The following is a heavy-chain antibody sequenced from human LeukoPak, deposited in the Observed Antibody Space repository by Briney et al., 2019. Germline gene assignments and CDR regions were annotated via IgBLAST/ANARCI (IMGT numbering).Heavy chain of an antibody. CDR1: GYTFTSYD. Sequence: ASVKVSCKASGYTFTSYDINWVRQATGQGLEWMGWISAYNGNTNYAQKLQGRVTMTTDTSTSTAYMELRSLRSDDTAVYYCARTAAATRFGMDVWGQGTTVTVSS. V-gene: IGHV1-18*01. J-gene: IGHJ6*02. D-gene: IGHD6-13*01. CDR3: ARTAAATRFGMDV. CDR2: ISAYNGNT.